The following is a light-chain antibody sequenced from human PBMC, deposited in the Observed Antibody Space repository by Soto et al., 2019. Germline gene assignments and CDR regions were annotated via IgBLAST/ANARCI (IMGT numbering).Light chain of an antibody. CDR1: QGVGTN. CDR2: AAS. V-gene: IGKV1-9*01. Sequence: IQLTQSPSFLSASVGDRITITCRASQGVGTNLAWYQQKQGKAPKAVIHAASSLSSGVPARFSGTGSGTTFTLPISRLQPEDFATYYCQQLNTYPLTFGGGTKV. J-gene: IGKJ4*01. CDR3: QQLNTYPLT.